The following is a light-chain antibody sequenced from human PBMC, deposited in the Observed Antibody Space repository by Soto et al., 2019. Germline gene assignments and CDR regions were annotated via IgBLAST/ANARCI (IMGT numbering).Light chain of an antibody. J-gene: IGKJ4*01. Sequence: IVLTQSPATLSLSPGERATLSCRASQSVSSYFAWYQQKPGQAPRLLIYGASSTATGIPDRLSGSGSGTVFTITINRLEPEDSAVYYCEQYDKSITFGGGTKVDIK. CDR1: QSVSSY. CDR2: GAS. CDR3: EQYDKSIT. V-gene: IGKV3-20*01.